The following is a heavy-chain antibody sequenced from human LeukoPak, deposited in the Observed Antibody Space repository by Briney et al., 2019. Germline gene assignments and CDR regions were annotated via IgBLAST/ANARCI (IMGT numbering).Heavy chain of an antibody. CDR1: GGSTSSYY. CDR2: IYYSGST. D-gene: IGHD5-12*01. CDR3: ARVWWLRDAFDI. J-gene: IGHJ3*02. V-gene: IGHV4-59*12. Sequence: SETLSLTCTVSGGSTSSYYWSWIRQPPGKGLEWIGYIYYSGSTNYNPSLKSRVTISVDTSKNQFSLKLSSVTAADTAVYYCARVWWLRDAFDIWGQGTMVTVSS.